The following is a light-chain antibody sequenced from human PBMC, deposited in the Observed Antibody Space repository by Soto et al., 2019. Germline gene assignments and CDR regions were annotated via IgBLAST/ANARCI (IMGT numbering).Light chain of an antibody. CDR2: AAT. Sequence: DIQMTQSPSSMSASVGDRVTITCRASRDISRYLNWYQQKPGKAPKLLIFAATTLQSGVPSRFSGNVSGTDSTLTITSLQPEDFATYYCQQSYSLPLTFGPGTKVDI. J-gene: IGKJ3*01. CDR1: RDISRY. CDR3: QQSYSLPLT. V-gene: IGKV1-39*01.